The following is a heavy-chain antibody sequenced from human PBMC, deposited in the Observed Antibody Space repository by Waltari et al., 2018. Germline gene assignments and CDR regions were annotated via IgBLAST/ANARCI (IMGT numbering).Heavy chain of an antibody. CDR3: ARGPNTYYYGSGSFRIYPQFDP. CDR1: GGSISSYY. V-gene: IGHV4-4*07. J-gene: IGHJ5*02. D-gene: IGHD3-10*01. CDR2: IYTSGSP. Sequence: QVQLQESGPGLVKPSETLSLTCTVSGGSISSYYWSWIRQPAGKGLEWIGRIYTSGSPNSNPSLKSRVTMSVDTSKNQFSLKLSSVTAADTAVYYCARGPNTYYYGSGSFRIYPQFDPWGQGTLVTVSS.